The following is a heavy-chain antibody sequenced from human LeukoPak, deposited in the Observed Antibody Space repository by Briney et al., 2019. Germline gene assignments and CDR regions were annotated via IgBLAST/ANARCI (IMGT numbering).Heavy chain of an antibody. D-gene: IGHD2-2*03. CDR2: IYPDECNI. CDR1: GSAFATYW. J-gene: IGHJ4*02. Sequence: GAPLETSCKASGSAFATYWSAGVRRLPGKGLKWMGIIYPDECNISYRTSFGGQVPISADKSSSTCYLKWSTLKASDPAIYYCSKPPSRGYSSSFEYWGQGTLVTVSS. V-gene: IGHV5-51*01. CDR3: SKPPSRGYSSSFEY.